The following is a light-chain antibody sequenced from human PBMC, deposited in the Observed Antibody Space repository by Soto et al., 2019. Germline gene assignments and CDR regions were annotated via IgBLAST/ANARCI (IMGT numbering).Light chain of an antibody. Sequence: QLVLTQPPSVSGAPGQRVTISCTGSSSNIAGYDVHWYQHLPGSAPKLLIYGNTNRPSGVPDRFSGSKSDTSASLAITGLQAEDEADYYCQSYDSSLSGYVFGTGTKLTVL. V-gene: IGLV1-40*01. CDR1: SSNIAGYD. J-gene: IGLJ1*01. CDR2: GNT. CDR3: QSYDSSLSGYV.